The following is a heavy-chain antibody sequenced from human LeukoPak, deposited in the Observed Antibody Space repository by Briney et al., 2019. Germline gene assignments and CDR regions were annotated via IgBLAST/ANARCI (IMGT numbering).Heavy chain of an antibody. Sequence: SETLSLTCTVSGGSISSGDYYWSWIRQPPGKGLEWIRYIYYSGSTYYNPSLKSRVTISVDTSKNQFSLKLSSVTAADTAVYYCARDTAMAPIPDRGAFDIWGQGTMVTVSS. CDR2: IYYSGST. CDR1: GGSISSGDYY. J-gene: IGHJ3*02. CDR3: ARDTAMAPIPDRGAFDI. D-gene: IGHD5-18*01. V-gene: IGHV4-30-4*01.